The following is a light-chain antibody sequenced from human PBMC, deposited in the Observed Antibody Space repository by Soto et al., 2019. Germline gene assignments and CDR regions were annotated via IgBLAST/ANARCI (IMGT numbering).Light chain of an antibody. CDR2: DAS. CDR1: QSVSNY. CDR3: QQRSSWPPIT. Sequence: EIVLTQSPATLSLSPGESATLFCRASQSVSNYLAWYQQKPGQAPRLLIYDASNTATGIPARFSGSGSGTDFTLTISSLEPEDFAVYYCQQRSSWPPITFGQGTRLEIK. J-gene: IGKJ5*01. V-gene: IGKV3-11*01.